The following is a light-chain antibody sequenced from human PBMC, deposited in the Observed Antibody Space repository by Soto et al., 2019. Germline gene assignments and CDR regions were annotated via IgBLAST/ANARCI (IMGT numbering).Light chain of an antibody. J-gene: IGLJ1*01. V-gene: IGLV1-44*01. CDR3: AVWDDRLNGYV. CDR1: SSNIGSSS. CDR2: NND. Sequence: QSVLTQPPSASGTPGQRVTISSSGSSSNIGSSSVYWYQQLPGKAPKLLLYNNDQRPSGVPDRFSGSKSGTSASLAISGLQSEDEADYYCAVWDDRLNGYVFGTGTKLTVL.